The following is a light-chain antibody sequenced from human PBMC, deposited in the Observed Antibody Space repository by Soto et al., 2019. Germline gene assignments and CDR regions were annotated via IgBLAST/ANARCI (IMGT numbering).Light chain of an antibody. CDR3: QQYKSSLWT. V-gene: IGKV3-15*01. J-gene: IGKJ1*01. CDR1: QSVDSN. CDR2: GAS. Sequence: TRSPVTMSSSPWATATLSCRASQSVDSNLAWYQQKPGQAPRLLIYGASTRATGIPARFSGSGSGTEFTLIISSLQAEDSAIYYCQQYKSSLWTFGQGTKVDIK.